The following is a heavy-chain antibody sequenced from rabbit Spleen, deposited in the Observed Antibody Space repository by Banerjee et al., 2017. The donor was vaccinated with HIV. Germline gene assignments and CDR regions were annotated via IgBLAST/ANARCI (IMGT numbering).Heavy chain of an antibody. CDR3: ARDVGTYDYIDGVFNL. CDR2: IYTGNGHT. Sequence: QEQLEESGGGLVKPEGSLTLTCTASGFSFSRSYDMCWVRQAPGKGLEWIGCIYTGNGHTHYASWAKGRFTISITSSTTVTLQMTGLTVADTATYFCARDVGTYDYIDGVFNLWGQGTLVTVS. V-gene: IGHV1S45*01. J-gene: IGHJ4*01. CDR1: GFSFSRSYD. D-gene: IGHD6-1*01.